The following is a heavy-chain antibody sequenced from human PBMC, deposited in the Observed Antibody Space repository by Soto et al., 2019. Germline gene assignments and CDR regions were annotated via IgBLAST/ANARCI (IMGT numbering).Heavy chain of an antibody. D-gene: IGHD3-22*01. V-gene: IGHV4-4*02. CDR3: ARSSYYYDSSGYFFSWFDP. J-gene: IGHJ5*02. Sequence: SETLSLTCTVSGGSISTSNWWSWVRQPPGKGLEWIGEVYHSGSTNYNPSFKSRVAMSVDKSKNQFSLRLSSVTAADTAVYYCARSSYYYDSSGYFFSWFDPWGQGTLVTLSS. CDR1: GGSISTSNW. CDR2: VYHSGST.